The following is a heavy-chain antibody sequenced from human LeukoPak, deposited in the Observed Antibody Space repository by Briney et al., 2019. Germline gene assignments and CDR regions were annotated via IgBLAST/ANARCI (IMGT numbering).Heavy chain of an antibody. CDR3: ARAAYSSGYSDYFDY. CDR1: GFTFSSYS. CDR2: ISSSSSYI. J-gene: IGHJ4*02. V-gene: IGHV3-21*01. D-gene: IGHD3-22*01. Sequence: PGGSLRLSCAASGFTFSSYSMNWVRQAPGKGLEWVSSISSSSSYIYYADSVKGRFTISRDNAKNSLYLQMNSLRAEDTAVYYCARAAYSSGYSDYFDYWGQGTLVTVSS.